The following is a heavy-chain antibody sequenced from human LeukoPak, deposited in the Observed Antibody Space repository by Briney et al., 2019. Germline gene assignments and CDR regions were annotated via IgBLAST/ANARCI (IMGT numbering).Heavy chain of an antibody. Sequence: SETLSLTCAVYGGSFSGYYWSWIRQPPGKGLEWIGEINHSGSTNYNPSLKSRVTISVDTSKNQFSLKLSSVTAADTAVYYCARRTPGIAAAAKGSFDYWGQGTLVTVSS. D-gene: IGHD6-13*01. CDR2: INHSGST. CDR1: GGSFSGYY. J-gene: IGHJ4*02. V-gene: IGHV4-34*01. CDR3: ARRTPGIAAAAKGSFDY.